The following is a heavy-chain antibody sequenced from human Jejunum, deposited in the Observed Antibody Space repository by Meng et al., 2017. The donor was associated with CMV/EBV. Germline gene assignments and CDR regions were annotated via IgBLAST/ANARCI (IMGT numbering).Heavy chain of an antibody. CDR2: VKSASAGGAA. CDR3: TTGWDQYFDF. V-gene: IGHV3-15*07. J-gene: IGHJ4*02. D-gene: IGHD1-26*01. CDR1: DFTLNGAW. Sequence: SCVASDFTLNGAWMNWVRQAPGKGLEWVGRVKSASAGGAADAAAPVKGRFTVSRDDSRKTVHLQMDNLKIEDTAVYYCTTGWDQYFDFWGQGALVTSPQ.